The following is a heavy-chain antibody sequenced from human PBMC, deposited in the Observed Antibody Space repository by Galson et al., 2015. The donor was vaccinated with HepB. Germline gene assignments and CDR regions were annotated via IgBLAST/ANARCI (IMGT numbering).Heavy chain of an antibody. CDR2: ISYDGSNR. CDR1: GFRFNTYG. D-gene: IGHD3-10*01. V-gene: IGHV3-30*18. CDR3: AKYGPDDGSGTHANAMDI. Sequence: SLRLSCAASGFRFNTYGIHWVRQAPGRGLQWVAFISYDGSNRYYGDSVKGRFTISRDNAKTTLYLQMNGLGGEDTAVYYCAKYGPDDGSGTHANAMDIWGQGTTVLVSS. J-gene: IGHJ6*02.